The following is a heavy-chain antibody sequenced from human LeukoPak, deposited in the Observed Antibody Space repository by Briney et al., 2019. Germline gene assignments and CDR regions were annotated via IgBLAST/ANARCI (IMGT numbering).Heavy chain of an antibody. CDR1: GFTFSSYE. CDR3: ARGTGMIRGAAGS. Sequence: PGGSLRLSCAASGFTFSSYEMNWVRQAPGKGLEWVSYITSGGSTIYYADFVKGRFTISRDNARNSLYLQMNSLRAEDTAVYYCARGTGMIRGAAGSWGQGTLVTVSS. D-gene: IGHD3-10*01. J-gene: IGHJ5*02. V-gene: IGHV3-48*03. CDR2: ITSGGSTI.